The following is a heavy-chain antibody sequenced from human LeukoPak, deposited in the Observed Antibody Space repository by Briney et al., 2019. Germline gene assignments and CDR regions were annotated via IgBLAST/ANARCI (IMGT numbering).Heavy chain of an antibody. CDR1: GYTFTGYY. J-gene: IGHJ4*02. CDR3: ARELRYFDWILYGDYVFDY. CDR2: INPNSGGT. V-gene: IGHV1-2*02. Sequence: GASVKVSCKASGYTFTGYYMHWVRQAPGQGLEWMGWINPNSGGTNYAQKFQGRVTMTRDTSISTAYMELSRLRSDDTAVYYCARELRYFDWILYGDYVFDYWGQGTLVTVSS. D-gene: IGHD3-9*01.